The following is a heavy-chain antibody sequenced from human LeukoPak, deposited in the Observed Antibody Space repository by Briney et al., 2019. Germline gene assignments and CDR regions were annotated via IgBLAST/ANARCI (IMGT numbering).Heavy chain of an antibody. CDR1: GGSFHGYH. Sequence: PSETLSLTCAVYGGSFHGYHWSWIRQPPGKGLEWIGEINPSGSTNYNPSLKSRVTILVATSKNQFSLKLSSVTAADTAIYYCARVGSYAFDIWGQGTMVTVSS. V-gene: IGHV4-34*01. CDR3: ARVGSYAFDI. CDR2: INPSGST. J-gene: IGHJ3*02.